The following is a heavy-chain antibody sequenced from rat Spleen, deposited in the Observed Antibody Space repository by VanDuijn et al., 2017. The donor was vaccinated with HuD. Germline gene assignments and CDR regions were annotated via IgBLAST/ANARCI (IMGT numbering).Heavy chain of an antibody. J-gene: IGHJ3*01. CDR1: GFTFTDFY. D-gene: IGHD1-11*01. CDR3: ATEGAYYGGYLPFAY. V-gene: IGHV7-7*01. CDR2: IRNKANGYIT. Sequence: EVKLLESGGGLVQPGGSMRLSCAASGFTFTDFYMNWIRQPAGKAPEWLGFIRNKANGYITEYNPSVKGRFTISRDNTQNMLYLQMSTLRAEDTATYYCATEGAYYGGYLPFAYWGQGTLVTVSS.